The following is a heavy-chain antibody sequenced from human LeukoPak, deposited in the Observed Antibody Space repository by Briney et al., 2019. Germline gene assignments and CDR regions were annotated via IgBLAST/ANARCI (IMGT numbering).Heavy chain of an antibody. CDR2: ISYDGSNK. V-gene: IGHV3-30-3*01. CDR3: ARDRDSSGYYLSHPFDY. D-gene: IGHD3-22*01. Sequence: GGSLRLSCAASGFTFSSYAMHWVRQAPGKGLEWVAVISYDGSNKYYADSVKGRFTISRDNSKSTLYLQMNSLRAEDTAVYYCARDRDSSGYYLSHPFDYWGQGTLVTVSS. CDR1: GFTFSSYA. J-gene: IGHJ4*02.